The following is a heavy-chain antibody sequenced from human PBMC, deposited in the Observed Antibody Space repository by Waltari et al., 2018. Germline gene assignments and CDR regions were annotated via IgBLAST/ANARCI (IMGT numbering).Heavy chain of an antibody. CDR3: GKDLTPGGMDV. CDR1: GSTFNEHA. V-gene: IGHV3-9*01. J-gene: IGHJ6*02. D-gene: IGHD4-17*01. CDR2: IMLTSGRT. Sequence: EVQLVESGGGLAQPGRSLRLSCAVSGSTFNEHAMHWVRKTPGKGLGWVSGIMLTSGRTGYADSVKGRFTISRDNAKNSLYLQMNSLRVEDTAVYYCGKDLTPGGMDVWGQGTTVTVSS.